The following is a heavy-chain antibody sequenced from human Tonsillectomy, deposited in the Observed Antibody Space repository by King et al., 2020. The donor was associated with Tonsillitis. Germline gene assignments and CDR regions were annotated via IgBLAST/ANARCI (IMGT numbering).Heavy chain of an antibody. D-gene: IGHD3-10*01. V-gene: IGHV4-38-2*01. J-gene: IGHJ4*02. CDR2: IYHSGST. Sequence: QLQESGPGLVKPSETLSLTCAVSGYSISTGYYWGWIRQPPGKGLEWIGTIYHSGSTSYNPSLKSGVTISVDTSKNQFSLKLSSVTAADTAVYYCARVGYYYGSEALDYWGQGTLVTVSS. CDR3: ARVGYYYGSEALDY. CDR1: GYSISTGYY.